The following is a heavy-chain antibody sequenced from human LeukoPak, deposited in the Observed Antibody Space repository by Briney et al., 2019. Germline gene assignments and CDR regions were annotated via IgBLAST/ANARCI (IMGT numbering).Heavy chain of an antibody. CDR2: IYSGGST. CDR3: ARVSRFWSGTGAGSYYMDV. D-gene: IGHD3-3*01. J-gene: IGHJ6*03. CDR1: GFTVSSNY. Sequence: PGGSLRLSCAASGFTVSSNYMSWVRQAPGKGLEWVSVIYSGGSTYYADSVKGRFTISRDNSKNTLYLQMGSLRAEDMAVYYCARVSRFWSGTGAGSYYMDVWGKGTTVTVSS. V-gene: IGHV3-66*01.